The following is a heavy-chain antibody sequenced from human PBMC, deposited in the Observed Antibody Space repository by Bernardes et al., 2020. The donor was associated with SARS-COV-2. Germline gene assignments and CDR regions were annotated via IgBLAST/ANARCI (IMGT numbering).Heavy chain of an antibody. J-gene: IGHJ6*02. CDR3: ARGGWGYCTNGVCSELTKYYYYGMDV. CDR1: GGTFSSYA. Sequence: SVKVSCKASGGTFSSYAISWVRQAPGQGLEWMGGIIPIFGTANYAQKFQGRVTITADESTSTAYMELSSLRSEDTAVYYCARGGWGYCTNGVCSELTKYYYYGMDVWGQGTTVTVSS. CDR2: IIPIFGTA. D-gene: IGHD2-8*01. V-gene: IGHV1-69*13.